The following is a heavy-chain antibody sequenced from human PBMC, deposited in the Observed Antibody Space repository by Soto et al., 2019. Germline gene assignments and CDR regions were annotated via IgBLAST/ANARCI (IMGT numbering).Heavy chain of an antibody. CDR3: ARAEGYCSGGSCALNWFDP. D-gene: IGHD2-15*01. Sequence: QVQLQESGPGLVKPSQTLSLTCTVSGGSISSGDYYWSWIRQPPGKGLEWIGYIYYSGSTYYNPSLKSRVTISVDTSKNQFSLKLSSVTAADTAVYYCARAEGYCSGGSCALNWFDPWGQGPWSPSPQ. J-gene: IGHJ5*02. CDR1: GGSISSGDYY. V-gene: IGHV4-30-4*01. CDR2: IYYSGST.